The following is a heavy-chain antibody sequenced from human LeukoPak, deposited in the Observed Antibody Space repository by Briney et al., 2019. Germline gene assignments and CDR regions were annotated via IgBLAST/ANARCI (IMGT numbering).Heavy chain of an antibody. CDR1: GGTFSSYA. D-gene: IGHD5-24*01. J-gene: IGHJ4*02. Sequence: VASVKVSCKASGGTFSSYAISWVRQAPGQGLEWMRGIIPIFGTANYAQRFQGRVTITTDESTSTAYMELSSLRSEDTAVYYCARGGWLQAPFDYWGQGTLVTVSS. CDR2: IIPIFGTA. CDR3: ARGGWLQAPFDY. V-gene: IGHV1-69*05.